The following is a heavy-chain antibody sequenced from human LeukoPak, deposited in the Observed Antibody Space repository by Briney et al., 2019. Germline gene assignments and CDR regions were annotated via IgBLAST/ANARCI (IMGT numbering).Heavy chain of an antibody. CDR3: AKAGSVDYGQEDLDY. Sequence: GGSLRLSCAASGFTFSTYGMHWVRQAPGKGLEWVAVIWYDGSNKYYADSVKGRFTISGDNSKNTVYLQMNSLRAEDTAVYYCAKAGSVDYGQEDLDYWGQGTLVTVSS. CDR2: IWYDGSNK. CDR1: GFTFSTYG. V-gene: IGHV3-33*06. D-gene: IGHD3-16*01. J-gene: IGHJ4*02.